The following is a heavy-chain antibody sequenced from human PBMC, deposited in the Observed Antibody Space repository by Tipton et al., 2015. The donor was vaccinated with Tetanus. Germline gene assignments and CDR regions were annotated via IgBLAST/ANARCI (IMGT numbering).Heavy chain of an antibody. CDR2: INSDGSST. CDR3: ARDGSYGGPLVSDY. Sequence: SLRLSCVASEFSFSSYWMHWVRQVPGRGLVWVSRINSDGSSTDYADSVKGRFTTSRDNGKNTLYLQMDSLRAEDTAVYYCARDGSYGGPLVSDYWGQGTQVTVSS. D-gene: IGHD4-23*01. V-gene: IGHV3-74*01. J-gene: IGHJ4*02. CDR1: EFSFSSYW.